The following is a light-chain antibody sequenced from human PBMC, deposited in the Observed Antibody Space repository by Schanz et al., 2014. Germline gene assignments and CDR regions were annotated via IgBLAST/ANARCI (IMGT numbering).Light chain of an antibody. J-gene: IGKJ4*01. V-gene: IGKV1-27*01. CDR3: QKYDSAPLT. CDR1: QGISIW. Sequence: DIQMTQSPSSVSASVGDRVTITCRASQGISIWLAWYQQKPGTTPKLLIYAASTLQSGVPSRFSGSGSGTDFTLTISSLQPEDVATYYCQKYDSAPLTFGGGTKVEIK. CDR2: AAS.